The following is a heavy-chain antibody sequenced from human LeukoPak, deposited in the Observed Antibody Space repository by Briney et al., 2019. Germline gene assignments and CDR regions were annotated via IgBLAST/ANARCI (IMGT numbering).Heavy chain of an antibody. J-gene: IGHJ5*01. CDR2: IDTSSSTM. Sequence: QPGRSLRLSCAASGLTFSKYSMTWVRQAPGKGLEWVSFIDTSSSTMYYTDSVKGRSTISRDNAKNSLYLQMNSLKVEDTAIYYCARDNWVDCWGQGTLVTVSS. CDR3: ARDNWVDC. CDR1: GLTFSKYS. V-gene: IGHV3-48*04.